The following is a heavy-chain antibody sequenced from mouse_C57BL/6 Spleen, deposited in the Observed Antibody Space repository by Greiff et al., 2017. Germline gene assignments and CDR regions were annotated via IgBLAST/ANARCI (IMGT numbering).Heavy chain of an antibody. Sequence: VQLQQPGAELVMPGASVKLSCKASGYTFTSYWMHWVKQRPGQGLEWIGEIDPSDSYTNYNQKFKGKSTLTVDKSSSTAYMQLSSLTSADSAVYYCARGDGRSYDWLAYWGQGTLVTVSA. D-gene: IGHD1-1*01. J-gene: IGHJ3*01. V-gene: IGHV1-69*01. CDR3: ARGDGRSYDWLAY. CDR1: GYTFTSYW. CDR2: IDPSDSYT.